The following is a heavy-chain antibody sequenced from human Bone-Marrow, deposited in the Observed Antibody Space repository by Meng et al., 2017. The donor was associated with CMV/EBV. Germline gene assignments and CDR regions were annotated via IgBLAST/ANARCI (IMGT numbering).Heavy chain of an antibody. CDR1: GFTFSSYS. CDR3: ASVVVPAAFNY. CDR2: ISSSSSYI. D-gene: IGHD2-2*01. J-gene: IGHJ4*02. Sequence: GESLKISCAASGFTFSSYSMNWVRQAPGKGLEWVSSISSSSSYIYYADSVKGRFTISRDNAKNSLYLQMNSLRAEDTAVYYCASVVVPAAFNYWGQGTLVTVSS. V-gene: IGHV3-21*01.